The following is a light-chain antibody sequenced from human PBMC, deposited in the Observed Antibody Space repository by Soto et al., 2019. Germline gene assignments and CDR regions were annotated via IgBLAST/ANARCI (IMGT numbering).Light chain of an antibody. Sequence: QSVLTQPASVSGSPGQSITISCTGTSSDLAIYNYVYWYQQQPGKAPKLMIYQVTNRPSGVSHRFSGSRSGNTASLTIAGLEAEDEDDYYCSSYTGSSNYVFGTGTKLTVL. J-gene: IGLJ1*01. CDR1: SSDLAIYNY. V-gene: IGLV2-14*01. CDR3: SSYTGSSNYV. CDR2: QVT.